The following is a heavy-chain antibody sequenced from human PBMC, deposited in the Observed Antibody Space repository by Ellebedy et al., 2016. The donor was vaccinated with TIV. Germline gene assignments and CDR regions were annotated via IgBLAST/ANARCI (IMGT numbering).Heavy chain of an antibody. J-gene: IGHJ6*02. V-gene: IGHV4-59*01. D-gene: IGHD3-22*01. CDR1: GGSISSYY. CDR2: IYYSGST. Sequence: SETLSLXXTVSGGSISSYYWSWIRQPPGKGLEGIGYIYYSGSTNYNPSLKSRVTISVDTSKNQFSLKLSSVTAADTAVYYCARGPTYYYDSSGYYHRQYYYYYGMDVWGQGTTVTVSS. CDR3: ARGPTYYYDSSGYYHRQYYYYYGMDV.